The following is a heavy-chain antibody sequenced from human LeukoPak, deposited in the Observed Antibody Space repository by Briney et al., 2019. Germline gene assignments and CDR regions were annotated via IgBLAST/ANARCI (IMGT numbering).Heavy chain of an antibody. J-gene: IGHJ3*01. CDR3: ARDDTLPDNGLDA. CDR2: IESDGRRD. D-gene: IGHD2-8*01. V-gene: IGHV3-33*08. CDR1: GCSFSSHG. Sequence: GGSLTLTCPASGCSFSSHGMHWVRQPPGKGLEWLAVIESDGRRDSYADSVRDRLTISRDNSKNMLFVGVHSLRVEDSAVYFCARDDTLPDNGLDAWGQGTMVTVSS.